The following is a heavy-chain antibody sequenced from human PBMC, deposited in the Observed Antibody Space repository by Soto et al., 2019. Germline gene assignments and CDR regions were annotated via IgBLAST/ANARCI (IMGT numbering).Heavy chain of an antibody. Sequence: ASVKVSCKASGYTFTSYYMHWVRQAPGQGLEWMGIINPSGGSTSYAQKFQGRVTMTRDTSTSTVYMELSSLRSEDTAVYYCALGYCSSTSCPIPDAFDIWGQGTMVTVSS. CDR2: INPSGGST. CDR1: GYTFTSYY. D-gene: IGHD2-2*01. J-gene: IGHJ3*02. V-gene: IGHV1-46*03. CDR3: ALGYCSSTSCPIPDAFDI.